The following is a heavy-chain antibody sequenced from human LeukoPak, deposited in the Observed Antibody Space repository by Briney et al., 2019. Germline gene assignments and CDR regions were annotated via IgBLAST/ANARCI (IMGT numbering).Heavy chain of an antibody. CDR1: GFTFSSYT. CDR3: AEKGGMDV. CDR2: ISYSGSDT. Sequence: PGGSLRLSCAASGFTFSSYTMNWVRQAPGMGLEWVSSISYSGSDTYYADSVKGRFTISRDNAKNSLYLQMNSLRAEDTAVYYCAEKGGMDVWGQGTTVTVSS. J-gene: IGHJ6*02. V-gene: IGHV3-21*01.